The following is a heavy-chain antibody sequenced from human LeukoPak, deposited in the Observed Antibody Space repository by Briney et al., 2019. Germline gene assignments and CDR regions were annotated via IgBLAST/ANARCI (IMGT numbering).Heavy chain of an antibody. CDR3: ARDGRGDRWPQQPRFYYYYMDV. CDR2: IYSFGST. CDR1: GASISSGSYY. D-gene: IGHD1-26*01. J-gene: IGHJ6*03. Sequence: SQTLSLTCTVSGASISSGSYYWNWIRQPAGKGLEWIGRIYSFGSTNYNPSLKSRVTMSVDTSKNQFSLKLSSVTAADTAVYYCARDGRGDRWPQQPRFYYYYMDVWGKGTTVTVSS. V-gene: IGHV4-61*02.